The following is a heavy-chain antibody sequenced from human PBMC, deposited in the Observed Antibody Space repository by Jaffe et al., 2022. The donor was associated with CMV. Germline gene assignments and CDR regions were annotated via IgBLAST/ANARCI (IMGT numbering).Heavy chain of an antibody. Sequence: EVQLVESGGGLVQPGGSLRLSCAASGFTFSSSWMNWVRQAPGKGLEWVANINQDGSEKYYVDSVKGRFTISRDNAKNSLYLQMNSLRAEDTAVYYCATSHSFRGGYWGTKGGYYFDYWGQGTLVTVSS. V-gene: IGHV3-7*01. J-gene: IGHJ4*02. CDR3: ATSHSFRGGYWGTKGGYYFDY. CDR1: GFTFSSSW. CDR2: INQDGSEK. D-gene: IGHD1-26*01.